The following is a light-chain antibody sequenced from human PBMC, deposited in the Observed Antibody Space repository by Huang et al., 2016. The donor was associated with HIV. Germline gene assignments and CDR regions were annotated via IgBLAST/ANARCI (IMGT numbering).Light chain of an antibody. Sequence: EIVLTQSPATLSVSPGERVTLSCRASQSVSTNLAWYQQRPGPAPRLLIDSSSSRAAGGPARFSGSGSATEFSLTITSLQSEDFAIYYCQQYNHWPPYTFGQGTKLEIK. CDR3: QQYNHWPPYT. J-gene: IGKJ2*01. CDR1: QSVSTN. V-gene: IGKV3-15*01. CDR2: SSS.